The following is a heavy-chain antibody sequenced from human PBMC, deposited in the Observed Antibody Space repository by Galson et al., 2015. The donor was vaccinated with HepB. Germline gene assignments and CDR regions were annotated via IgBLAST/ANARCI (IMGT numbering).Heavy chain of an antibody. CDR1: GYTFTSYG. D-gene: IGHD6-6*01. Sequence: SVKVSCKASGYTFTSYGISWVRQAPGQGLEWMGWISAYNGNTNYAQKLQGRVTMTTDTSTSTAYMELRSLRSDDTAVYYCARDRLTLRSSSSSGSWGQGTLVTVSS. CDR3: ARDRLTLRSSSSSGS. J-gene: IGHJ5*02. V-gene: IGHV1-18*01. CDR2: ISAYNGNT.